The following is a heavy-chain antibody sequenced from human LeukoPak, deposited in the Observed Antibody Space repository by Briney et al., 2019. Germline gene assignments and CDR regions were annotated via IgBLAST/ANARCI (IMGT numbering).Heavy chain of an antibody. Sequence: ASVKVSCKASGGTFSSYAISWVRQAPGQGLEWMGGIIPIFGTANYAQKFQGRVTITADESTSTAYVELSSLRSEDTAVYYCARGVGYCSGGSCYHDAFDIWGQGTMVTVSS. CDR2: IIPIFGTA. CDR1: GGTFSSYA. J-gene: IGHJ3*02. D-gene: IGHD2-15*01. V-gene: IGHV1-69*13. CDR3: ARGVGYCSGGSCYHDAFDI.